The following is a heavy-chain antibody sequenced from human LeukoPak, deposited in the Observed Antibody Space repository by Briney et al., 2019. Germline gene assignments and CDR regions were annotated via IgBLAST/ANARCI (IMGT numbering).Heavy chain of an antibody. J-gene: IGHJ4*02. D-gene: IGHD6-13*01. CDR2: IYYSGST. V-gene: IGHV4-59*12. CDR3: AREDVGPTWRDEAAAGIDY. CDR1: GGSISSYY. Sequence: PSETLSLTCTVSGGSISSYYWNWIRQPPGKGLEWIGYIYYSGSTNYNPSLKSRVTISVDTSKNQFSLKLSSVTAADTAVYCCAREDVGPTWRDEAAAGIDYWGQGTLVTVSS.